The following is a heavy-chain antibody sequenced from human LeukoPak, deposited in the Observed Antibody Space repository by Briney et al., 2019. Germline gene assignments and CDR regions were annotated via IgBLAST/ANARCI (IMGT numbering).Heavy chain of an antibody. CDR2: IAAYNGIP. Sequence: ASVRVSCTASGDSFTSYHIAWVRQAPGRGLEWMGWIAAYNGIPNYAENLQGRVTLTIDTSTSTAYMELRSLRSDDTAVYYCARGQEDVRYFDWLLYAVPPVQERNFDYWGQGTLVTVSS. CDR1: GDSFTSYH. V-gene: IGHV1-18*01. J-gene: IGHJ4*02. D-gene: IGHD3-9*01. CDR3: ARGQEDVRYFDWLLYAVPPVQERNFDY.